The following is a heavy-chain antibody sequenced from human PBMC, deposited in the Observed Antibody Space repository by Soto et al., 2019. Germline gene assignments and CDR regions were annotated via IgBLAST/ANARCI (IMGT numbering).Heavy chain of an antibody. CDR1: GGSFSGYY. J-gene: IGHJ6*02. Sequence: PSGTLSLTCAVYGGSFSGYYWSWIRQPPGKGLERFGEINHSGSTNYNPSLKSRVTISVDTSKNQFSLKLSSVTAADTAVYQCARLRSITMVRGVITRPEYYYYCMDVWGQGTTVTVAS. D-gene: IGHD3-10*01. CDR3: ARLRSITMVRGVITRPEYYYYCMDV. V-gene: IGHV4-34*01. CDR2: INHSGST.